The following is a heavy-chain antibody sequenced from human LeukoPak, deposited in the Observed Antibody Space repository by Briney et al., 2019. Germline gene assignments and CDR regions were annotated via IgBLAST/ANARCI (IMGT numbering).Heavy chain of an antibody. V-gene: IGHV3-23*01. CDR1: GFAFSTFP. Sequence: GGSLRLSCVASGFAFSTFPMSWVRQAPGKGLEWVSAVSGSGGHTFYLDSAKGRVTISRDNSKKTLYLQMNSLRVDDTAVYYCAKGGASVTDAPHGDVVNTTLDGFDIWGQGTMVTVSS. CDR3: AKGGASVTDAPHGDVVNTTLDGFDI. D-gene: IGHD1-14*01. CDR2: VSGSGGHT. J-gene: IGHJ3*02.